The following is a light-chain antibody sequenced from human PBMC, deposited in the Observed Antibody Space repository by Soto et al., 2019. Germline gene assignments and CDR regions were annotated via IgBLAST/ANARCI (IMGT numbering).Light chain of an antibody. V-gene: IGKV1-8*01. CDR3: QQCYSYRFT. Sequence: AILMTQSPSSLSASAGDRVTITCRASQGISSYLAWYQQKPGKAPKLLIYAASTLQTGVPSGFSGSGSGTDFTLSITCLQSEDFSAYYCQQCYSYRFTFVGGTKVEIK. J-gene: IGKJ4*01. CDR2: AAS. CDR1: QGISSY.